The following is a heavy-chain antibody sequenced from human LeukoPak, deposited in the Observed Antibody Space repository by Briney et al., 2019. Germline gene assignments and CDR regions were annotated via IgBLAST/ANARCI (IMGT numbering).Heavy chain of an antibody. D-gene: IGHD5-18*01. CDR1: GFTFSSYG. Sequence: GGSLRLSCAASGFTFSSYGMSWVRQAPGKGLEWVLAISSSTGRTFYADSVKGRFTISRDNSKNTLYLQMNSLRAEDTAVYYCARDRSGYGYAYYFDYWGQGTLVTVSS. V-gene: IGHV3-23*01. CDR2: ISSSTGRT. CDR3: ARDRSGYGYAYYFDY. J-gene: IGHJ4*02.